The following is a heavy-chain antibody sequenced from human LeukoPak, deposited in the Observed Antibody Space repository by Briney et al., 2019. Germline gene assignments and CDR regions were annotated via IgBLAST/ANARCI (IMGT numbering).Heavy chain of an antibody. Sequence: SETLSLTCAVYGGSFSGYYWSWIRQPPGKGLEWIGEINHSGSTNYNPSLKSRVTISVDTSKNQFSLKLSSVAAADTAVYYCARGGVVYGVLYYYYYMDVWGKGTTVTVS. CDR2: INHSGST. CDR3: ARGGVVYGVLYYYYYMDV. J-gene: IGHJ6*03. CDR1: GGSFSGYY. D-gene: IGHD3-3*01. V-gene: IGHV4-34*01.